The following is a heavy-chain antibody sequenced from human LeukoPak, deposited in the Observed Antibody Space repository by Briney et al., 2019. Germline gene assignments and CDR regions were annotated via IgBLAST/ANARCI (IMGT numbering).Heavy chain of an antibody. CDR1: GFTFSSYA. Sequence: GGSLRLSCAASGFTFSSYAMSWVRQAPGKGLEWVSVISGSGGSTYYADSVKGRFTISRDNPKNTLYLQMNSLRAEDTAVYYCARLWGDVTIFDYWGQGTLVTVSS. V-gene: IGHV3-23*01. D-gene: IGHD4/OR15-4a*01. J-gene: IGHJ4*02. CDR2: ISGSGGST. CDR3: ARLWGDVTIFDY.